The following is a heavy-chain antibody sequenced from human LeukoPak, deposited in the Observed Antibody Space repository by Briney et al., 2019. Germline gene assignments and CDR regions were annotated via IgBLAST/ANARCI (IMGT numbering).Heavy chain of an antibody. V-gene: IGHV4-34*01. CDR3: ARLWHYYDSSGSSS. CDR2: IYHSGST. Sequence: SETLSLTCAVYGGSFSDYYWGWIRRPPGKGLEWIGEIYHSGSTNYNPSLKSRVTISVDKSKNQFSLKLSSVTAADTAVYYCARLWHYYDSSGSSSWGQGTLVTVSS. D-gene: IGHD3-22*01. CDR1: GGSFSDYY. J-gene: IGHJ5*02.